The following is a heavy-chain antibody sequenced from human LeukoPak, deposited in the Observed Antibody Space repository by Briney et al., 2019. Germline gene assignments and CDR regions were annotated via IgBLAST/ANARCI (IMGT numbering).Heavy chain of an antibody. V-gene: IGHV3-48*01. Sequence: QTGGSLRLSCAASEFTFSNYNMNWVRQAPGKGLEWVSYISSSSSTIFYADSMKGRLTISRDNAKNSLYLQMNSLRAEDTAVYYCARSGDPDYWGQGTLVTVSS. J-gene: IGHJ4*02. CDR3: ARSGDPDY. CDR1: EFTFSNYN. CDR2: ISSSSSTI. D-gene: IGHD2-21*02.